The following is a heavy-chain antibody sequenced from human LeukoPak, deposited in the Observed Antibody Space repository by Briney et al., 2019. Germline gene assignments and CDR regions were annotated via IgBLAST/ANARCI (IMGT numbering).Heavy chain of an antibody. J-gene: IGHJ4*02. Sequence: PGGSLRLSCAASGFTFSSYVMHWARQAPGKGLEWVAFIRYDGSNKYYADSVKGRFTISRDNSKNTLYLQMNSLRAEDTAVYYCAKNQFGRYFDWLPPDYFDYWGQGTLVTVSS. CDR1: GFTFSSYV. CDR2: IRYDGSNK. V-gene: IGHV3-30*02. CDR3: AKNQFGRYFDWLPPDYFDY. D-gene: IGHD3-9*01.